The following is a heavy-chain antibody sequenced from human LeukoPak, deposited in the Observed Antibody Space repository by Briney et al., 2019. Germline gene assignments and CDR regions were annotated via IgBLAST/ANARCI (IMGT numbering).Heavy chain of an antibody. CDR1: GGSFSGYY. D-gene: IGHD5-18*01. V-gene: IGHV4-34*01. J-gene: IGHJ4*02. CDR2: INHSGST. Sequence: PSETLSLTCAVYGGSFSGYYWSWLGQPPGKGLEGIGEINHSGSTNYNPSLKSRVTISVDTSKNQFSLKLSSVTAADTAVYYCARAPFDTSSVDTAMVTGFDYWGQGTLVTVSS. CDR3: ARAPFDTSSVDTAMVTGFDY.